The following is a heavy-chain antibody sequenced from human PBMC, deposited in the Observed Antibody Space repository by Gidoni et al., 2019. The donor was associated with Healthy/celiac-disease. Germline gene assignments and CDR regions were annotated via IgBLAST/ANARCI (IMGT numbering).Heavy chain of an antibody. CDR2: IYYSGST. CDR3: ARDAGVPAAIGAYYYYDGMDV. V-gene: IGHV4-39*07. D-gene: IGHD2-2*02. Sequence: QLQLQESGPGLVKPSETLSLTCTVSGGSISSSSYYWGWLRQPPGQGLEWIGSIYYSGSTYYNPSLKSRVTISVDTSKNQFSLKLSSVTAADTAVYYCARDAGVPAAIGAYYYYDGMDVWGQGTTVTVSS. CDR1: GGSISSSSYY. J-gene: IGHJ6*02.